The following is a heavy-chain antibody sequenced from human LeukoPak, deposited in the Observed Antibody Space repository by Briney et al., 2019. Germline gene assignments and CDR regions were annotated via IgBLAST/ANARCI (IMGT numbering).Heavy chain of an antibody. V-gene: IGHV3-23*01. D-gene: IGHD3-22*01. CDR3: AKGHGDASGYYYFDS. CDR1: GFTFSSYG. J-gene: IGHJ4*02. CDR2: ISGSGGST. Sequence: PGGSLRLSCAASGFTFSSYGMSWVRQAPGKGLEWVSAISGSGGSTYYADSVKGRFTISKDNSKNMLYLQMNSLRVEDTAVYYCAKGHGDASGYYYFDSWGQGTLVTVSS.